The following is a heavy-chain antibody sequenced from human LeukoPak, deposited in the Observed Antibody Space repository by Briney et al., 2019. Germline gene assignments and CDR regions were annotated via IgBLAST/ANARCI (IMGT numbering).Heavy chain of an antibody. Sequence: PGGSLRLSCAASGFTFSSYSMNWVRQAPGKGLEWVSSISSSSYIYYADSVKGRFTISRDNAKNSLYLQMNSLRAEDTAVYYCARDQEYYYDSSGPGYWGQGTLVTVSS. CDR2: ISSSSYI. CDR1: GFTFSSYS. CDR3: ARDQEYYYDSSGPGY. V-gene: IGHV3-21*01. D-gene: IGHD3-22*01. J-gene: IGHJ4*02.